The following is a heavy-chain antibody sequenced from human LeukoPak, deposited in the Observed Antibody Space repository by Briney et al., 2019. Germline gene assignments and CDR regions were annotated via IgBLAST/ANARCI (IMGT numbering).Heavy chain of an antibody. CDR1: GGSFSGYY. Sequence: PSETLSLTCAVYGGSFSGYYWSWIRQPPGKGLEWIGEINHSGSTNYNPSLKSRVTISVDTSKNQFSLKLSSVTAADTAVYYCARGMSSSTLYYYYGMDVWGKGTTVTVSS. J-gene: IGHJ6*04. CDR3: ARGMSSSTLYYYYGMDV. V-gene: IGHV4-34*01. D-gene: IGHD2-2*01. CDR2: INHSGST.